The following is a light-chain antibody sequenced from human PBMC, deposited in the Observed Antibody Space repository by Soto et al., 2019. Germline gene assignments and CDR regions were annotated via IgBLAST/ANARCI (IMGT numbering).Light chain of an antibody. V-gene: IGKV1-33*01. Sequence: DIQMTQSPSSLSASVGDRVTITCQASQDISNYLNWYQQKPGKAPKLLIFDASNLETGVPSRFSGSGSGTDFTFTISSLQPEDIAAYYCQQYDNPVFSFGAGTKVDIK. CDR3: QQYDNPVFS. J-gene: IGKJ3*01. CDR1: QDISNY. CDR2: DAS.